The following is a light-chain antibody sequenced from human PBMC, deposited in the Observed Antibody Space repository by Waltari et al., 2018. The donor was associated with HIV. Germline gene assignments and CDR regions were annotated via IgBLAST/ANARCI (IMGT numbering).Light chain of an antibody. V-gene: IGKV1-5*03. Sequence: IQMSPSPSTLSASVGDRVTITFRASQSISNWLAWYQQNTGKAPMVLIYATSRLKSGVPSTFSGSGSGTEFTLTSSSLKPDDFATYYCQQYNTDPYTFGQGTKLEVK. CDR3: QQYNTDPYT. CDR1: QSISNW. J-gene: IGKJ2*01. CDR2: ATS.